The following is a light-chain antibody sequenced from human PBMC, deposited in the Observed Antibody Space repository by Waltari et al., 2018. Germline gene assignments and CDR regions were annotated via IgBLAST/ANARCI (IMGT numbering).Light chain of an antibody. CDR3: QQYYDWPPWT. J-gene: IGKJ1*01. Sequence: SVSGHLAWYQQKPGQAPRLIIHGAFTRATGIPARFSGSGSGTEFSLTISSLQSEDFAIYYCQQYYDWPPWTFGQGTKVEL. V-gene: IGKV3D-15*01. CDR2: GAF. CDR1: SVSGH.